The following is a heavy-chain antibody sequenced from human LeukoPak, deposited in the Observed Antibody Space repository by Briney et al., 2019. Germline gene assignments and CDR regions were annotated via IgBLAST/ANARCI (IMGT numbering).Heavy chain of an antibody. CDR3: AREGRGGSYESQYYFDY. CDR2: ISYDGSNK. V-gene: IGHV3-30-3*01. CDR1: GFTFSSYA. J-gene: IGHJ4*02. D-gene: IGHD1-26*01. Sequence: GRSLRLSCAASGFTFSSYAMHWVRQAPGKGLEWVAVISYDGSNKYYADSAKGRFTISRDSSKNTLYLQMNSLRAEDTAVYYCAREGRGGSYESQYYFDYWGQGTLVTVSS.